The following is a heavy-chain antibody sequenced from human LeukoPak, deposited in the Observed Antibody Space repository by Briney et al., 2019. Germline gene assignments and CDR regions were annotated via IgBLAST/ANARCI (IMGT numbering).Heavy chain of an antibody. V-gene: IGHV1-8*01. Sequence: GASVKVSCKASGYTFTSYDINWVRQATGQGLEWMGWMNPNSGNTGYAQKFQGRVTITRDMSTSTAYMELSSLRSEDTAVYYCAASVDTAMATGDYWGQGTLVTVSS. CDR1: GYTFTSYD. D-gene: IGHD5-18*01. CDR3: AASVDTAMATGDY. CDR2: MNPNSGNT. J-gene: IGHJ4*02.